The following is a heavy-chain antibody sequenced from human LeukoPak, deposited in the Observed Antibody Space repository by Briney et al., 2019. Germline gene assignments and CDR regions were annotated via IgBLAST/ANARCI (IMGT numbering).Heavy chain of an antibody. V-gene: IGHV4-34*01. CDR1: GGSFSGYY. Sequence: SETLSLTCAVYGGSFSGYYWSWIRQPPGKGLEWIGEINHSGSTNYNPSLKSRVTISVDTSKNQFSLKLGSVTAADTAVYYCARLETGNSAYYYYYGMDVWGHGTTVTVSS. CDR2: INHSGST. D-gene: IGHD4-23*01. CDR3: ARLETGNSAYYYYYGMDV. J-gene: IGHJ6*02.